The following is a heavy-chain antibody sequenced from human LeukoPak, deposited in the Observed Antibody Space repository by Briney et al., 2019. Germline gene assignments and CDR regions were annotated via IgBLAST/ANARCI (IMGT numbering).Heavy chain of an antibody. J-gene: IGHJ4*02. V-gene: IGHV5-51*01. CDR1: GYHFTSYW. Sequence: GESLKISFKGSGYHFTSYWIGWVRPMPGKGLEGMGILYPGDSDTRYSPSFQGQVTISADKSVSTAYLQWSSLKASDTAMYYCARWGYSYGRRFDYWGQGTLVTVSS. D-gene: IGHD5-18*01. CDR3: ARWGYSYGRRFDY. CDR2: LYPGDSDT.